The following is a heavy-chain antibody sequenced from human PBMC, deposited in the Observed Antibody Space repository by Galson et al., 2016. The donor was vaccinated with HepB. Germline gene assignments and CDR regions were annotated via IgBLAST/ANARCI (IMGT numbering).Heavy chain of an antibody. CDR2: THYSGDT. J-gene: IGHJ3*01. CDR3: ARQRLTGTGNYRRDAFDF. CDR1: GGSITSSGSY. D-gene: IGHD1-7*01. V-gene: IGHV4-39*01. Sequence: SETLSLTCTVYGGSITSSGSYWVWIRQSPGKGLEWIGRTHYSGDTYYNPSLKGRLSISVDTSKNQFSLKLTSVTATDTATYFCARQRLTGTGNYRRDAFDFWGQGTLVPVSS.